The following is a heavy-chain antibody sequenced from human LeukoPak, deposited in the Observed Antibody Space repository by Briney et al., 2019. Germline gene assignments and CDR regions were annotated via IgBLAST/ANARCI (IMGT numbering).Heavy chain of an antibody. Sequence: SETLSLTCTVSGGSISGSNYYWGWIRQPPGKGLEWNGRVHCSGNTYYNPSLKSRVTILVDTSKNQFSLKVTSVTAADTAIYYCATDHTHYFYDSHSGRVDPWGQGTLVTVSS. D-gene: IGHD3-22*01. CDR3: ATDHTHYFYDSHSGRVDP. CDR1: GGSISGSNYY. J-gene: IGHJ5*02. CDR2: VHCSGNT. V-gene: IGHV4-39*07.